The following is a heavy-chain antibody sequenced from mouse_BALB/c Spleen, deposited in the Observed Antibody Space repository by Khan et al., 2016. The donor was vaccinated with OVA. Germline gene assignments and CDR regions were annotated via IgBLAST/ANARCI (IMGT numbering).Heavy chain of an antibody. Sequence: VQLQESGAELTRPGDTVKLSCKASGYTFTDYNINWVKQRPGQGLEWIGEIYTGSNNPYYNEKFKGKVTLTADTSSSTAYMQLSSLTSEDSTVYFGTREWGAWFPYWGQGTLVTVSA. V-gene: IGHV1-77*01. CDR1: GYTFTDYN. CDR3: TREWGAWFPY. J-gene: IGHJ3*01. CDR2: IYTGSNNP.